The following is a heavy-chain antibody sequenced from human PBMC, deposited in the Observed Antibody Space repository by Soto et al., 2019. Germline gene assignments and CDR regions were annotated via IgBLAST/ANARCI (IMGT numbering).Heavy chain of an antibody. CDR1: GYSISSGYY. V-gene: IGHV4-38-2*01. D-gene: IGHD4-17*01. CDR2: IYHSGST. Sequence: SETLSLTCAVSGYSISSGYYWGWIRQPPGKGLEWIGSIYHSGSTYYNPSLKSRVTISVDTSKNQFSLKLCSVTAADTAVYYCATTETRSLGYYYYGMDVWGQGTTVTVSS. CDR3: ATTETRSLGYYYYGMDV. J-gene: IGHJ6*02.